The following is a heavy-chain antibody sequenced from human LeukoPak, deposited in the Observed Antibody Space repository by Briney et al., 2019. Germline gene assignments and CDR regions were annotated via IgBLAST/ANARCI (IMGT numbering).Heavy chain of an antibody. J-gene: IGHJ6*02. Sequence: GGSLRLSCAASGFTFSSYAMSWVRQAPGKGLEWVSAISGSGGSTYYADSVKGRFTISRDNSKNTLYLQMNSLRAEDTAVYYCARVSAPPYYYYGMDVWGQGTTVTVSS. CDR1: GFTFSSYA. CDR3: ARVSAPPYYYYGMDV. V-gene: IGHV3-23*01. D-gene: IGHD2/OR15-2a*01. CDR2: ISGSGGST.